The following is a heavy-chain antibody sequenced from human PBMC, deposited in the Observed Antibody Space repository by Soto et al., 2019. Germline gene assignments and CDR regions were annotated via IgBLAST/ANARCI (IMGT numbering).Heavy chain of an antibody. V-gene: IGHV1-2*02. J-gene: IGHJ6*02. CDR1: GYTFTGYY. Sequence: ASVKVSCKASGYTFTGYYMHWVRQAPGQGLEWMGWINPNSVGTNYAQKFQGRVTMTRDTSISTAYMELSRLRSDDTAVYYCAREHKRSTSEYYGMDVWGRGTTVTVSS. CDR2: INPNSVGT. CDR3: AREHKRSTSEYYGMDV.